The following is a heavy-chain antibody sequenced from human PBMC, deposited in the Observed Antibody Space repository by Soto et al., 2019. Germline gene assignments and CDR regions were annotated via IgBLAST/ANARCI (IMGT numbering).Heavy chain of an antibody. J-gene: IGHJ2*01. D-gene: IGHD3-9*01. CDR3: ARESHDILTGPPWVWYFDL. V-gene: IGHV4-34*01. CDR1: GGSFSGYY. Sequence: QVQLQQWGAGPLRPLETLSLTCGVSGGSFSGYYWAWIRQSPGKGLEWIGEINDRGSINYNPSLKSRVSISVDTSKNHYSLNPRSVTAAHTAVYYCARESHDILTGPPWVWYFDLWGRGTLVTVSS. CDR2: INDRGSI.